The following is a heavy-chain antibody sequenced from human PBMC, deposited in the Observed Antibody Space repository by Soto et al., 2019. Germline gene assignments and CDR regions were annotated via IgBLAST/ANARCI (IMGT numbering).Heavy chain of an antibody. D-gene: IGHD4-17*01. CDR1: GTSVSCGIYY. CDR3: ARATDYGDYGEFDY. Sequence: AETLFLTCTSSGTSVSCGIYYLSWVRQHPGKGLEWIGYIYYSGSTNYNPSLKSRVTISVDTSKNQFSLKLSSVTAADTAVYYCARATDYGDYGEFDYWGQGTLVTVSS. J-gene: IGHJ4*02. CDR2: IYYSGST. V-gene: IGHV4-61*01.